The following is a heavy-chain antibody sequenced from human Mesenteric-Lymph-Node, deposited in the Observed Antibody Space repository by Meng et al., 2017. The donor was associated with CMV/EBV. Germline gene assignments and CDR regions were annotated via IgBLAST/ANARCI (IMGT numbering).Heavy chain of an antibody. CDR2: IYSGGST. CDR3: ARYSSSWVNWFDP. D-gene: IGHD6-13*01. CDR1: GFTVSSNY. V-gene: IGHV3-66*02. J-gene: IGHJ5*02. Sequence: GGSLRLSCAASGFTVSSNYMSWVRQAPGKGLEWVSVIYSGGSTYYADSVKGRFTISRDNSKNTLYLQMNSLRAEDTAVYYCARYSSSWVNWFDPWGQGTLVTVSS.